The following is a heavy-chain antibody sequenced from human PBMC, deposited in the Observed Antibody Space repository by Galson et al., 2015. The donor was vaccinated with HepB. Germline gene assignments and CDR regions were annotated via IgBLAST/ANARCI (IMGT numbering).Heavy chain of an antibody. J-gene: IGHJ4*02. CDR3: ARSEPGYSSGDFDY. CDR1: GFTFSSYS. D-gene: IGHD6-19*01. CDR2: ISSSSSTI. Sequence: SLRLSCAASGFTFSSYSMNWVRQAPGKGRGWVSYISSSSSTIYYADSVKGRFTISRDNAKNSLYLQMNSLRAEDTAVYYCARSEPGYSSGDFDYWGQGTLVTVSS. V-gene: IGHV3-48*01.